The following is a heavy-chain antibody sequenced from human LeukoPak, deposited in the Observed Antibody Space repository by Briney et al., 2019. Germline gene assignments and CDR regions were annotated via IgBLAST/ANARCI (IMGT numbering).Heavy chain of an antibody. CDR2: ISAYNGNT. CDR3: ARDSVGTMVRGVIITTLYYYGMDV. CDR1: GYTFTSYG. D-gene: IGHD3-10*01. J-gene: IGHJ6*04. V-gene: IGHV1-18*04. Sequence: ASVKVSCKASGYTFTSYGISWVRQAPGQGLERMGWISAYNGNTNYAQKLQGRVTMTTDTSTSTAYMELRSLGSDDTAVYYCARDSVGTMVRGVIITTLYYYGMDVWGKGTTVTVSS.